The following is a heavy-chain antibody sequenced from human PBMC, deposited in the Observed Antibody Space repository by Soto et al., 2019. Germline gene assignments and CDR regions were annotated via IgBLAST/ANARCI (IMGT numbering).Heavy chain of an antibody. Sequence: SETLSLTCTVSGGSISSYYWSWIRQPPGKGLEWIGYIYYSGSTNYNPSLKSRVTISVDTSKNQFSLKLSSVTAADTAVYYCARFGEFADYPTYYFDYWRQGTLVSVSS. CDR2: IYYSGST. V-gene: IGHV4-59*01. D-gene: IGHD3-10*01. CDR3: ARFGEFADYPTYYFDY. CDR1: GGSISSYY. J-gene: IGHJ4*02.